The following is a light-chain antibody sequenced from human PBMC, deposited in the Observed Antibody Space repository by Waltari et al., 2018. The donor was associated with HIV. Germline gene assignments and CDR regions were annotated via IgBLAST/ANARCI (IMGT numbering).Light chain of an antibody. V-gene: IGKV1-5*03. Sequence: DIQMTQSPSTLSASVGDRVTITCRASQSISSWLAWYQQKPGKAPKLLIYKASSLESGVPSRFSGSGSGTEFTLTISSLQPDDFAIYYCRQHNSYPLTFGGGTKVEIK. CDR3: RQHNSYPLT. CDR1: QSISSW. CDR2: KAS. J-gene: IGKJ4*01.